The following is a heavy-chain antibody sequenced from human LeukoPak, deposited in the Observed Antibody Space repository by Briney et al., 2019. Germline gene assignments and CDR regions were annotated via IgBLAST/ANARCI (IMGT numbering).Heavy chain of an antibody. V-gene: IGHV4-61*01. CDR3: AREVRYFDWFLDY. CDR1: GGSASSGSYY. D-gene: IGHD3-9*01. Sequence: SETLSLTCTVSGGSASSGSYYWSWIRQPPGKGLEWIGYIYYSGSTNYNPSLKSRVTISVDTSKTQFSLKLSSVTAADTAVYYCAREVRYFDWFLDYWGQGTLVTASS. CDR2: IYYSGST. J-gene: IGHJ4*02.